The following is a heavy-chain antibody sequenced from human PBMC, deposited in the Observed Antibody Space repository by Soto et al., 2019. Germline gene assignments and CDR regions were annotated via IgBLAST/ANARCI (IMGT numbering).Heavy chain of an antibody. Sequence: GGSLRLSCAASGFTFSSFAMTWVRQAPGKGLEWVSAISGSGGSTYYADSVKGRFTISRDNSKNTLYLQMNSLRAEDTAVYYCATGSSSPPNWFDPWGQGTLVTVSS. CDR2: ISGSGGST. D-gene: IGHD6-13*01. V-gene: IGHV3-23*01. J-gene: IGHJ5*02. CDR3: ATGSSSPPNWFDP. CDR1: GFTFSSFA.